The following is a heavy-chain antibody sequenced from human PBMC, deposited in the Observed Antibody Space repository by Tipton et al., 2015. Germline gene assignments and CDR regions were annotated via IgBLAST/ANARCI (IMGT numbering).Heavy chain of an antibody. CDR1: GGSVSSGNYY. V-gene: IGHV4-61*01. D-gene: IGHD2-15*01. CDR3: AREDASGIGGAFDI. Sequence: TLSLTCTVSGGSVSSGNYYWSWIRQPPGKGLEWIGYIYYSGSTNYNPSLMSRVTMSVDMSKNQFSLRLRSVTTADTAVYYCAREDASGIGGAFDIWGQGTMVPVSS. J-gene: IGHJ3*02. CDR2: IYYSGST.